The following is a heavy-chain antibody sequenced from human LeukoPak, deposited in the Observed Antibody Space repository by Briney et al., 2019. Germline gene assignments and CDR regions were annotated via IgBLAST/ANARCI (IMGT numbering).Heavy chain of an antibody. V-gene: IGHV3-20*04. CDR1: GFTFDDYG. D-gene: IGHD3-9*01. CDR3: ARGRGDYDTLTGYYPLYFDY. J-gene: IGHJ4*02. CDR2: INWNGGST. Sequence: PGGSLRLSCAASGFTFDDYGMSWVRQAPGKGLEWVSGINWNGGSTGYADSVKGRFTISRDNAKNSLYLQMNSLRAEDTALYYCARGRGDYDTLTGYYPLYFDYWGQGTLVTVSS.